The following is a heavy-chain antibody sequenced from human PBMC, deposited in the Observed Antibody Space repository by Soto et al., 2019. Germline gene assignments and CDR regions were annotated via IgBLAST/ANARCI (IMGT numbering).Heavy chain of an antibody. D-gene: IGHD6-13*01. CDR3: ARRDIARSDNWFDP. V-gene: IGHV1-18*01. CDR2: INTYNGDT. J-gene: IGHJ5*02. CDR1: GYTFTTHG. Sequence: QVQLVQSGGEVKKPGASVKVSCRASGYTFTTHGITWVRQAPGRGLEWMGWINTYNGDTNYAQKLQDRVTMTTDTSTSRAYMELRSLRSDDTAVYYCARRDIARSDNWFDPWGQGTLVTVSS.